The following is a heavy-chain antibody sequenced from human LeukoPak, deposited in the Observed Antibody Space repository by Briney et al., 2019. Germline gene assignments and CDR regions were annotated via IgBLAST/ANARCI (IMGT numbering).Heavy chain of an antibody. CDR2: ITPILGIA. CDR1: GGTFSSYA. J-gene: IGHJ4*02. Sequence: SVTVSCKASGGTFSSYAISWVRQAPGQGLEWMGRITPILGIANYAQKFQGRVTITADKSTSTAYMELSSLRSEDTAVYYCARDRVLGDDTRGYYFDYWGQGTLVTVSS. D-gene: IGHD2-8*02. CDR3: ARDRVLGDDTRGYYFDY. V-gene: IGHV1-69*04.